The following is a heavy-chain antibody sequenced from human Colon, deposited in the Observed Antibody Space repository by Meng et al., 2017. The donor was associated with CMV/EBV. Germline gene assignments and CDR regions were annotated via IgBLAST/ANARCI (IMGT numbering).Heavy chain of an antibody. Sequence: FSGFSLTTSGVGVGWIRHPPGLALEWLALIYWDDDKRSSPSLKRRLTITKDTSKNQVVLTMTNMDPVDTATYYCAHSYTAMVRGAFDYWGQGTLVTVSS. CDR1: GFSLTTSGVG. CDR2: IYWDDDK. D-gene: IGHD3-10*01. V-gene: IGHV2-5*02. CDR3: AHSYTAMVRGAFDY. J-gene: IGHJ4*02.